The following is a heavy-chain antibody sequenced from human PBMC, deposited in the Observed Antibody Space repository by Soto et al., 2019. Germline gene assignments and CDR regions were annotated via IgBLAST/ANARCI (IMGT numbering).Heavy chain of an antibody. V-gene: IGHV1-18*01. CDR2: ISAYNGNT. CDR3: ARIVVRRTNWFDP. J-gene: IGHJ5*02. Sequence: ASVKVSCKASRYTFTSYGISWVRQAPGQGLEWMGWISAYNGNTNYAKKLQGRVTMTTDTSTSTAYMELRSLRSDDTAVYYCARIVVRRTNWFDPWRQGTLVTVSS. CDR1: RYTFTSYG. D-gene: IGHD2-21*01.